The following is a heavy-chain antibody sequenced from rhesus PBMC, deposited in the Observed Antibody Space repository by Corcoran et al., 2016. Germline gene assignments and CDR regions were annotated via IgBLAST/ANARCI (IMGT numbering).Heavy chain of an antibody. CDR2: IYGGIGRT. J-gene: IGHJ4*01. CDR3: ARVSAVENYFDY. Sequence: QVQLQESGPGLVKPSETLSLTCAVPDYSISSVYGWVCNRRPPGKGLEWIGQIYGGIGRTNYNPSLKSRVTVAKDTAKNQFSLKLSSGTAADTAVYYCARVSAVENYFDYWGQGVLVTVSS. CDR1: DYSISSVYG. D-gene: IGHD4-29*01. V-gene: IGHV4-127*01.